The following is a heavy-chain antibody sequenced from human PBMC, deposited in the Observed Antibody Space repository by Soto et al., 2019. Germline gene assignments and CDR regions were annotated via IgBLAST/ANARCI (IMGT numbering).Heavy chain of an antibody. CDR3: ARDEGVFYYGMDV. V-gene: IGHV1-18*01. D-gene: IGHD3-16*01. J-gene: IGHJ6*02. CDR1: GYTFTSYG. Sequence: ASVQVSCKASGYTFTSYGISWVRQAPGQGLEWMGWISAYNVNTNYAQKFQGRVTMTTDTSTGTAYMELRSLSSDDTAVYYCARDEGVFYYGMDVWGQGTTVTVSS. CDR2: ISAYNVNT.